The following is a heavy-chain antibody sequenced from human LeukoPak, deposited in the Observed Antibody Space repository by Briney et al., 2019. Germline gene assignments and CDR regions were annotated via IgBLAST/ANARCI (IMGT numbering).Heavy chain of an antibody. CDR2: INHSGST. Sequence: SETLSLTCAVYGVSFSGYYWSWLRQPPGKGLEWIGEINHSGSTNYNPSLKSRVTISVDTSKNQFSLKLSSVTAADTAVYYCARGRGVVPAAPWGYYYYGMDVWGQGTTVTVSS. J-gene: IGHJ6*02. V-gene: IGHV4-34*01. D-gene: IGHD2-2*01. CDR1: GVSFSGYY. CDR3: ARGRGVVPAAPWGYYYYGMDV.